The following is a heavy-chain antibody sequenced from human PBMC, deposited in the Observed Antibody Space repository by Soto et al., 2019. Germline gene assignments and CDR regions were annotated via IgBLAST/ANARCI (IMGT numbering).Heavy chain of an antibody. J-gene: IGHJ4*02. CDR1: GYTFSNYG. D-gene: IGHD6-25*01. CDR3: ARGSGPVDFDH. CDR2: INGYNGNT. V-gene: IGHV1-18*04. Sequence: QVQLVQSGGEVKKPGASVKVSCKTSGYTFSNYGVNWVRQAPGQGLEWMGWINGYNGNTNYAQKVQGRVTMTTDTSTSTAYMALRSLTSDDTAADYCARGSGPVDFDHWGQGTRVTVSS.